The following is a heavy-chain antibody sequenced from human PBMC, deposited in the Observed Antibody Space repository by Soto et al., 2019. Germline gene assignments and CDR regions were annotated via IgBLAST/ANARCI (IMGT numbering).Heavy chain of an antibody. CDR2: IYTGSGNT. D-gene: IGHD1-26*01. J-gene: IGHJ4*02. Sequence: EVQLLESGGGLVQPGGSLRLSCAASGFTFSSYSMSWVRQAPGKGLEWVSSIYTGSGNTLYSASVKGRFTISRDNSENTLHLQMNNLRSVDTAIYYDAKDFTRDPGWDIDYWGPGNLVTDSS. V-gene: IGHV3-23*01. CDR1: GFTFSSYS. CDR3: AKDFTRDPGWDIDY.